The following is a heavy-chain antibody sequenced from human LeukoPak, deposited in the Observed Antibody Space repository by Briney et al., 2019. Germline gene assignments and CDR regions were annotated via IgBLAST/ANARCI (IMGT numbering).Heavy chain of an antibody. CDR2: ISSSSSYI. Sequence: GGSLRLSCAASGFTFSSYAMSWVRQAPGKGLEWVSSISSSSSYIYYADSVKGRFTTSRDNAKNSLYLQMNSLRAEDTAVYYCAREEGVNFYGMDVWGQGTTVTVSS. V-gene: IGHV3-21*01. D-gene: IGHD1-1*01. CDR1: GFTFSSYA. J-gene: IGHJ6*02. CDR3: AREEGVNFYGMDV.